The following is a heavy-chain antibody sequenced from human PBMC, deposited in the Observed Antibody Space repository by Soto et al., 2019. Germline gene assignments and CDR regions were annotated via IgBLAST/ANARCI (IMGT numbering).Heavy chain of an antibody. D-gene: IGHD2-2*01. CDR2: IYYSGST. J-gene: IGHJ4*02. Sequence: SETLSLTCTVSGGSISSGGYYWSWIRQHPGKGLEWIGYIYYSGSTYYNPSLKSRVTISVDTSKNQFSLKLSSVTAADTAVYYRDVVVPARFDYWGQGTLVTVSS. CDR3: DVVVPARFDY. CDR1: GGSISSGGYY. V-gene: IGHV4-31*03.